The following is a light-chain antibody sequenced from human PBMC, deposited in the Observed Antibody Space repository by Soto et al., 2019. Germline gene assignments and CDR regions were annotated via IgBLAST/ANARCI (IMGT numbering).Light chain of an antibody. J-gene: IGKJ1*01. V-gene: IGKV1-5*03. CDR3: QHYNDYSRM. CDR2: KAS. Sequence: DIQMTQSPSTLSASIGDRVTITCRTNQSVDSWLAWYQQKPGKAPKLLIYKASSLRTGVPSRFSGSGSGTEFTLTISSLQPDDFATYYCQHYNDYSRMFGQGTKVEIK. CDR1: QSVDSW.